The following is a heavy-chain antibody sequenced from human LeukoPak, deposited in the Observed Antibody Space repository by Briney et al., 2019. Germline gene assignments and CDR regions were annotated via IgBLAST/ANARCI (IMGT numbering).Heavy chain of an antibody. V-gene: IGHV1-18*01. CDR2: ISAYNGNT. D-gene: IGHD4-17*01. CDR1: GYTFTSYG. CDR3: ARVKYYGDYPVFDY. J-gene: IGHJ4*02. Sequence: ASVKVSCKASGYTFTSYGISWVRQAPGQGLEWMGWISAYNGNTNYAQKLQGRVTMTTDTSSSTAYMELRSLRSDDTAVYYCARVKYYGDYPVFDYWGQGTLVTVSS.